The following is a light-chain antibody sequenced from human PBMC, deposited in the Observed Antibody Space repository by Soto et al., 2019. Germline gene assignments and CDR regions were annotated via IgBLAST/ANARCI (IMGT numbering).Light chain of an antibody. CDR3: QHYNSYSEA. J-gene: IGKJ1*01. Sequence: DIQMTQSTSSLSASVGDRVTITCRASQGISSYLAWYQQRPGKAPKLLIYAASTLQSGVPSRFSGSGSGTEFTLTISSLQPDDFATYYCQHYNSYSEAFGQGTKVDIK. CDR1: QGISSY. CDR2: AAS. V-gene: IGKV1-9*01.